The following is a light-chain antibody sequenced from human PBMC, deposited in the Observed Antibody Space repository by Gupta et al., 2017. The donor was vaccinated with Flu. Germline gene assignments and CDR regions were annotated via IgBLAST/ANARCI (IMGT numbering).Light chain of an antibody. J-gene: IGKJ2*01. V-gene: IGKV3-20*01. CDR2: GAS. CDR3: QQYCSSPYI. Sequence: EIVLTQSPGTLSLSPGERATLSCRASQSVSNNYLAWYQQKPGQAPRLLIYGASSRATGIPDRFSGSGSVTDFTLTISRLEPEDFAVYYCQQYCSSPYIFGQGTKLEIK. CDR1: QSVSNNY.